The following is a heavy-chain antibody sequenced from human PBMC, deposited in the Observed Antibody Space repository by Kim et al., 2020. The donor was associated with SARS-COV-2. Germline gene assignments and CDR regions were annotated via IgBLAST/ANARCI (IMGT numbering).Heavy chain of an antibody. V-gene: IGHV3-23*01. CDR3: VNISYSSPDY. Sequence: GGSLRLSCAASGFTFSNYVMSWVRQAPGKGLEWVSGISGSGDSTYYADSVKGRFTISRDNSKNTLYLQMNSLRAEDTAVYYCVNISYSSPDYWGQGTLVTVSS. J-gene: IGHJ4*02. CDR1: GFTFSNYV. CDR2: ISGSGDST. D-gene: IGHD6-19*01.